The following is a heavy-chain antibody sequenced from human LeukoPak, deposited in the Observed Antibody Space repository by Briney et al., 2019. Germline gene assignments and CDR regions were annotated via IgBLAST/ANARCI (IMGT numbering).Heavy chain of an antibody. J-gene: IGHJ6*03. CDR3: ATGPAAAGYYYYMDV. Sequence: ASVKVSCKVSGYTLTELSVHWVRQSPGKGLEWMGGFDPEDGETIYAQKFQGRVTMTEDTSTDTAYMELSSLRSEDTAVYYCATGPAAAGYYYYMDVWGKGTTVTVSS. CDR2: FDPEDGET. V-gene: IGHV1-24*01. D-gene: IGHD6-13*01. CDR1: GYTLTELS.